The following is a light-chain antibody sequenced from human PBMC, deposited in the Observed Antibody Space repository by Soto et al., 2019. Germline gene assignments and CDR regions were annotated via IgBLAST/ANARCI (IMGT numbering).Light chain of an antibody. J-gene: IGKJ5*01. Sequence: EIVLTQSPDTLSLSPGERATLSCRASQTVIHNHLAWHQQKPGQTPRLLVYGASSRATGIPDRFSGRGSGTDFTLTISSLEPEDFAVYYCQQHGTSPITFGQGTRLEIK. V-gene: IGKV3-20*01. CDR3: QQHGTSPIT. CDR2: GAS. CDR1: QTVIHNH.